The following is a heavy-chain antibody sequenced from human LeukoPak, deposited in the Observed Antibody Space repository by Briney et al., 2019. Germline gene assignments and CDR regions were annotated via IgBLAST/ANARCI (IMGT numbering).Heavy chain of an antibody. CDR3: ASSRDGYNYHY. J-gene: IGHJ4*02. D-gene: IGHD5-24*01. Sequence: SVKVSCKASGGTFSSYAISWVRQAPGQGLEWMGGIIPIFGTANYAQKFQGRVTITADKSTSTAYMELSSLRSEDPAVYYCASSRDGYNYHYWGQGTLVTVSS. V-gene: IGHV1-69*06. CDR2: IIPIFGTA. CDR1: GGTFSSYA.